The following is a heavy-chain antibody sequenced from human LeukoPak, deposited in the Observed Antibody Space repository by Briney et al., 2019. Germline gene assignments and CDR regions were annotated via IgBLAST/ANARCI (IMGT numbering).Heavy chain of an antibody. V-gene: IGHV4-4*02. CDR3: ARESGAFSPFGF. CDR1: GCSILSTNW. CDR2: VHLSGAS. Sequence: PSGTLSLTCAVSGCSILSTNWWSWVRQPPGKGLEWIGEVHLSGASNYNPSLKSRVSMSSAKSRNHLSLELTSVTAADTAIYYCARESGAFSPFGFWGQGTLVTVSS. D-gene: IGHD1-26*01. J-gene: IGHJ4*02.